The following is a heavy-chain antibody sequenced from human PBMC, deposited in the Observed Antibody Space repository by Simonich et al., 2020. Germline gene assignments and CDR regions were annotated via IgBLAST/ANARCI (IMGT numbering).Heavy chain of an antibody. D-gene: IGHD4-17*01. CDR2: ISSSGSTI. CDR3: ARHYYGDYYFDY. CDR1: GVTFSSFE. J-gene: IGHJ4*02. Sequence: EVQLVESGGGLVQPGGSLILSCAASGVTFSSFEMNWVRQAPGKGLLWVSYISSSGSTIYYADSVKGRFTISRDNAKNAMYLQMNSLRAEDTAVYYCARHYYGDYYFDYWGQGTLVTVSS. V-gene: IGHV3-48*03.